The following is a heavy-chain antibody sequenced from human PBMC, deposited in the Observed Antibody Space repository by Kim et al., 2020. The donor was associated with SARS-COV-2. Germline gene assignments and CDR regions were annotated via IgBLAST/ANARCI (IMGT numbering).Heavy chain of an antibody. D-gene: IGHD3-10*01. CDR1: GYTFTNYD. CDR3: ARLEVRGVIGP. J-gene: IGHJ5*02. V-gene: IGHV1-8*01. Sequence: ASVKVSCKASGYTFTNYDFNWVRQATGQGLEWMGWMNPNSGNTGYAQKFQGRVTMTRDTSINTAYMELSSLRSEDTAIYYCARLEVRGVIGPWGQGTPVTVSS. CDR2: MNPNSGNT.